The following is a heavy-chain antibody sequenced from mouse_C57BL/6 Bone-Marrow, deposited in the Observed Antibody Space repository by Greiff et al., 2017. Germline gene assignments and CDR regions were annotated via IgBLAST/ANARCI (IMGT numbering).Heavy chain of an antibody. CDR1: GFSFNTYA. V-gene: IGHV10-1*01. CDR2: IRSKSNNYAT. J-gene: IGHJ4*01. D-gene: IGHD2-4*01. Sequence: EVKLVESGGGLVQPKGSLKLSCAASGFSFNTYAMNWVRQAPGKGLEWVARIRSKSNNYATYYADSVKDRFTISRDDSESMLYLQMNNLKTEDTAMYYCVRHVGSRLRRRDAMDYWGQGTSVTVSS. CDR3: VRHVGSRLRRRDAMDY.